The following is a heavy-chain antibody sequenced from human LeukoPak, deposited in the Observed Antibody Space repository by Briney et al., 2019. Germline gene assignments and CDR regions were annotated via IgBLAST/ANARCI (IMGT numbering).Heavy chain of an antibody. CDR3: ARGGRGSAAVVAPRSFDI. D-gene: IGHD3-22*01. CDR1: GFTVSSTH. J-gene: IGHJ3*02. V-gene: IGHV3-53*01. Sequence: QTGGSLGLSCEASGFTVSSTHMVWVRQAPGKGLEWVSVTYTGGNSYYAGSVQGRFIISRDISKNTLYLQMNNLRAEDSALYYCARGGRGSAAVVAPRSFDIWGQGTMVTVSS. CDR2: TYTGGNS.